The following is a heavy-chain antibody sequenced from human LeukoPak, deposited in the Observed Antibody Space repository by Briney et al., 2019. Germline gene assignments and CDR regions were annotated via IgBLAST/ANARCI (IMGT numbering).Heavy chain of an antibody. CDR2: IYYSGDT. Sequence: SETLSLTCTVSGGSISSSSYYWGWIRQPPGKGLEWIGSIYYSGDTNYNPSLQSRVTVSVDTSKNQFSLRLTSVSAADTAVYYCVRGPYGSGISNWFDPWGQGTQVIVSS. CDR1: GGSISSSSYY. D-gene: IGHD3-10*01. V-gene: IGHV4-39*07. CDR3: VRGPYGSGISNWFDP. J-gene: IGHJ5*02.